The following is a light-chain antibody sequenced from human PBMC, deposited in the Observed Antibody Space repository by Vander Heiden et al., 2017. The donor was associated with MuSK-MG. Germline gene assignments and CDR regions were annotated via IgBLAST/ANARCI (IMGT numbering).Light chain of an antibody. CDR2: GNP. CDR3: QSYDTALSGAL. Sequence: HSPLAQPPSETGAPGHGVPIACTWTNSNIGAVSDVHWYQQFPGPAPKLLIDGNPNRPPGVPDRFSASNSDTSASLTISGLQADDEADDDCQSYDTALSGALFGGGTKLTVL. CDR1: NSNIGAVSD. J-gene: IGLJ3*02. V-gene: IGLV1-40*01.